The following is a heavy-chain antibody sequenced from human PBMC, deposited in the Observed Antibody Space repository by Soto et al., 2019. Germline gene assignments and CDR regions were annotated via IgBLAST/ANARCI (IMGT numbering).Heavy chain of an antibody. CDR3: ARKCGDRCTEDTDALYL. V-gene: IGHV1-2*02. J-gene: IGHJ3*01. Sequence: VQLVQSGAELKKPGASVKVSCKASGYTFTDSYLHWVRQAPGQRLEWMGWMNVNTGGTNSPQKLQDRVAMARETTINTAFTERTGLTSDDTAVYFCARKCGDRCTEDTDALYLWGQGTMVTDSS. CDR1: GYTFTDSY. CDR2: MNVNTGGT. D-gene: IGHD2-21*01.